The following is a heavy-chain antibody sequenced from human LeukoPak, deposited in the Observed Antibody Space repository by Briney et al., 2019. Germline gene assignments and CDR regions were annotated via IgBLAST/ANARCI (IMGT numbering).Heavy chain of an antibody. Sequence: GGSLRLSCAASRFTFSSYGMRWVRQAPGKGLEWVSVIRYDGSNKYYAASVKSRSTISRDNSKNTLYLQMSSLRAEDTAVYYCAKDSYGSGRKCDHWGQGTLVSVS. CDR3: AKDSYGSGRKCDH. CDR2: IRYDGSNK. CDR1: RFTFSSYG. J-gene: IGHJ4*02. V-gene: IGHV3-30*02. D-gene: IGHD3-10*01.